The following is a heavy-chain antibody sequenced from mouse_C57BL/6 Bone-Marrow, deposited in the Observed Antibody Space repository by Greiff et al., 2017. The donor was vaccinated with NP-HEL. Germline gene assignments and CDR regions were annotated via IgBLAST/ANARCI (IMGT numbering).Heavy chain of an antibody. Sequence: EVQLVESGGGLVQPGGSLSLSCAASGFTFTAYYMSWVRQPPGKALEWLGFIRNKANGYTTEYSASVKGRFTISRDNSQSILYLQMNALRAEDSATDYCARYNYDYDGFAYWGQGTLVTVSA. V-gene: IGHV7-3*01. CDR3: ARYNYDYDGFAY. CDR2: IRNKANGYTT. D-gene: IGHD2-4*01. J-gene: IGHJ3*01. CDR1: GFTFTAYY.